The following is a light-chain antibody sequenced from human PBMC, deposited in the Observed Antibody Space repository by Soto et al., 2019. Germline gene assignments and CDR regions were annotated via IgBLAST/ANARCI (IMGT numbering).Light chain of an antibody. J-gene: IGKJ5*01. V-gene: IGKV3D-15*01. CDR2: GAF. CDR1: QSVSNN. CDR3: QQYNNWPIT. Sequence: EIVLTQSPGTLSLSPGERATLSCRASQSVSNNYLAWYQQKSGQAPRLLIYGAFSRANGIPVRFSGSASGTEFTLTISSLQSEDFAVYYCQQYNNWPITFGQGTRLEIK.